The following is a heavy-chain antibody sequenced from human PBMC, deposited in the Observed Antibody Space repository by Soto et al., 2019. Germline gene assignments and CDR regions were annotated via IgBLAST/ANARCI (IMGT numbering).Heavy chain of an antibody. CDR3: ARVTGASDTYGMDV. Sequence: GGSLRLSCAASGFTFSSYSMNWVRQAPGKGLEWVSSISSSSSYIYYADSVKGRFTISRDSAKNSLYLQMNSLRAEDTAVYYCARVTGASDTYGMDVWGQGTTVTVSS. V-gene: IGHV3-21*01. J-gene: IGHJ6*02. D-gene: IGHD7-27*01. CDR2: ISSSSSYI. CDR1: GFTFSSYS.